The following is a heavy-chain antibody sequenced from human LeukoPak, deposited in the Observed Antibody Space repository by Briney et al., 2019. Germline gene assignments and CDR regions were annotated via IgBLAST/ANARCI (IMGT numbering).Heavy chain of an antibody. CDR1: GFTFSSYA. V-gene: IGHV3-23*01. Sequence: GGSLRLSCAASGFTFSSYAMSWVRQAPGKGLEWVSAISGSGGSTYYADSVKGRFTISRDNSKNTLYLQMNSLRAEDTAVYYCAKDQYDYVWGSRYDYWGQGTLVTVSS. CDR2: ISGSGGST. CDR3: AKDQYDYVWGSRYDY. J-gene: IGHJ4*02. D-gene: IGHD3-16*01.